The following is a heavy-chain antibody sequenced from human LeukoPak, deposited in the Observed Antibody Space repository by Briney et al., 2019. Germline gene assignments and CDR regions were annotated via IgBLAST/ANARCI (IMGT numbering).Heavy chain of an antibody. V-gene: IGHV3-15*01. CDR3: TTDPAVTTGDY. D-gene: IGHD4-17*01. Sequence: PGGSLRLSCAASGFTFSNAWMSWVRQAPGEGLEWVGRIKSKTDGGTTDYAAPVKGRFAISRDDSKNTLYLQMNSLKTEDTAVYYCTTDPAVTTGDYWGQGTLVTVSS. CDR1: GFTFSNAW. J-gene: IGHJ4*02. CDR2: IKSKTDGGTT.